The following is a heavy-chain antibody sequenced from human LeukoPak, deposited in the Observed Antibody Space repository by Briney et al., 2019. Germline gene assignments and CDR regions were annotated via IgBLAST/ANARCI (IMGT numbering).Heavy chain of an antibody. D-gene: IGHD3-22*01. Sequence: GGSLRLSCAASGFAVRRNYMSWVRQAPGKGLEWVSFIYSDGRTYYAHSVNGRFTISRDNSRNTLYLQMNSLRAEDTAVYYCARLYYYDSRGLDYWGQGTLVTVSS. J-gene: IGHJ4*02. CDR1: GFAVRRNY. CDR2: IYSDGRT. CDR3: ARLYYYDSRGLDY. V-gene: IGHV3-53*01.